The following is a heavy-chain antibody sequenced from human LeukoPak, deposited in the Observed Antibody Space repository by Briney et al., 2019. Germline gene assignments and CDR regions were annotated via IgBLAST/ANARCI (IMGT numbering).Heavy chain of an antibody. CDR1: GGSISNYY. D-gene: IGHD3/OR15-3a*01. Sequence: SGTLSLTCTVSGGSISNYYWSWIRQPPGKGLEWIGYIYYSGSTNYNPSLKSRVTMSLDTSKNQFSLKVTSVTAADTAVYYCARRTGYYDGFDYWGQGTLVTVSS. CDR3: ARRTGYYDGFDY. CDR2: IYYSGST. V-gene: IGHV4-59*01. J-gene: IGHJ4*02.